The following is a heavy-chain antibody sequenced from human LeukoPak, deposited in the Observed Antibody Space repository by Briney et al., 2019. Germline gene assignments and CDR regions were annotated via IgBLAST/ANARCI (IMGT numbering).Heavy chain of an antibody. CDR3: ARGIYGVYYLDY. CDR1: GGSLSGYY. CDR2: INHSGAT. D-gene: IGHD4-17*01. Sequence: SETLSLTCAVYGGSLSGYYWSWIRQHPGKGLEWIGEINHSGATNYNPSLKSRVTIAVDTSKNQFSLRLSSVTAADTAMYYCARGIYGVYYLDYWVQGALVTVSS. V-gene: IGHV4-34*01. J-gene: IGHJ4*02.